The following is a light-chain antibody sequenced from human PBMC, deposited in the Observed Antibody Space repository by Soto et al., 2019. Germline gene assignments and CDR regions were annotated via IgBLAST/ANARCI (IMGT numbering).Light chain of an antibody. CDR2: ETS. V-gene: IGKV3-11*01. CDR1: QSVDTM. Sequence: EIVLTQSPATLSLSAGERVTLSCRSSQSVDTMVAWYQQQVGRTPRLLIYETSSRATGVPARFSGSGSRTDFTPTISRLEPEDFAIYFCQVRSDWPPFKYTFGQGTKLEVK. CDR3: QVRSDWPPFKYT. J-gene: IGKJ2*01.